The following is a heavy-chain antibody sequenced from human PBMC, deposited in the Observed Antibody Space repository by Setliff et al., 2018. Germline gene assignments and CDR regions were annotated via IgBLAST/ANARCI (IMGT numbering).Heavy chain of an antibody. V-gene: IGHV1-24*01. CDR2: FDPEDGET. D-gene: IGHD3-22*01. CDR3: ARRPYDSSGYFNY. CDR1: GYTLTELS. J-gene: IGHJ4*02. Sequence: RASVKVSCKVSGYTLTELSMHWVRQAPGKGLEWMGGFDPEDGETIYAQKFQGRVTMTEDTSASTAYMELSSLTSEDTAVYYCARRPYDSSGYFNYWGQGTLVTVSS.